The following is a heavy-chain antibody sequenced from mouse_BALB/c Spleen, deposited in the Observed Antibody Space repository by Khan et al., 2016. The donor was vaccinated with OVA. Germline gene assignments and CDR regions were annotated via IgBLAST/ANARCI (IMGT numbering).Heavy chain of an antibody. CDR3: ARNSYPDAMDY. V-gene: IGHV2-6*02. Sequence: QVQLKESGPGLVAPSQSLSITCTVSGFSLTDFGVHWVRQPPGKGLEWLVLIWSDGTTTYNSALKSRLSISKDTSKSQVFLKMNSLQTDDTAMYYCARNSYPDAMDYWGQGTSVTVSS. J-gene: IGHJ4*01. CDR1: GFSLTDFG. CDR2: IWSDGTT.